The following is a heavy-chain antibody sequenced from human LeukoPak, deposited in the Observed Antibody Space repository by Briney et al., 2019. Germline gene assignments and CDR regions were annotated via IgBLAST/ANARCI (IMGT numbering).Heavy chain of an antibody. CDR3: ARDWGYCSGGSCYFWFDP. D-gene: IGHD2-15*01. CDR1: GGSISSGSYY. J-gene: IGHJ5*02. V-gene: IGHV4-61*02. CDR2: IYTSGST. Sequence: SETLSLTCTDSGGSISSGSYYWSWIRQPAGKGLEWIGRIYTSGSTNYNPSLKSRVTISVDTSKNQFSLKLSSVTAADTAVYYCARDWGYCSGGSCYFWFDPWGQGTLVTVSS.